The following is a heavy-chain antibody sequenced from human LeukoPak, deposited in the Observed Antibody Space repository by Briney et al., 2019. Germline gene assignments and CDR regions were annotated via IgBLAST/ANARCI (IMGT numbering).Heavy chain of an antibody. V-gene: IGHV1-69*05. D-gene: IGHD3-10*01. CDR3: ARVGAYYYGSGSYEDY. J-gene: IGHJ4*02. Sequence: SVKVSCKASGGTFSSYAISWVRQAPGQGLEWMGGIIPIFGTANYAQKFQGRVTITTDESTSTAYMELSSLRSEDMAVYYCARVGAYYYGSGSYEDYWGQGTLVTVSS. CDR2: IIPIFGTA. CDR1: GGTFSSYA.